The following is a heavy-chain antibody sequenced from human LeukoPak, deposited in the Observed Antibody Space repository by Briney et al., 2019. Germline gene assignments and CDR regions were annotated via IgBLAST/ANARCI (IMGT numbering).Heavy chain of an antibody. V-gene: IGHV1-69*05. J-gene: IGHJ3*02. CDR1: GGTFSSYA. Sequence: GASVKVSCKASGGTFSSYAISWVRQAPGQGLEWMGRIIPIFGTTNYAQKFQGRVTITTDESTSTAYMELSSLRSEDTALYYCARTRWELTGAFDIWGQGTMVTVSS. CDR3: ARTRWELTGAFDI. D-gene: IGHD1-26*01. CDR2: IIPIFGTT.